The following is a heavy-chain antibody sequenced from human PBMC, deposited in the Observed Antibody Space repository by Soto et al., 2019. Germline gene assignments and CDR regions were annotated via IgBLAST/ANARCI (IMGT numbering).Heavy chain of an antibody. J-gene: IGHJ4*02. V-gene: IGHV3-15*01. CDR3: TTEDPSWLRGLEY. Sequence: EVQLVESGGGLVKPGESLRLSCEASGASFTNAWMNWVRQAPGKGLEWVGRIKTRIDSATTDYAAPVKGRFTISRDESNNKRYLQMASLKTEDTAVYYCTTEDPSWLRGLEYWGQGTLVTVSS. CDR2: IKTRIDSATT. CDR1: GASFTNAW. D-gene: IGHD5-12*01.